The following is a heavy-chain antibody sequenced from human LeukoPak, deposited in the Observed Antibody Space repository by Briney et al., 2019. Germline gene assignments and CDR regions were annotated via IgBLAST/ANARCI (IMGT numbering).Heavy chain of an antibody. Sequence: SETLSLTCTVSGGSISSSSYYWGWIRQPPGKGLGWIGSIYYSGSTYYNPSLKSRVTISVDTSKNQFSLKLSSVTAADTAVYYCARGTSGSYLGAFDYWGQGTLVTVSS. CDR2: IYYSGST. CDR3: ARGTSGSYLGAFDY. D-gene: IGHD1-26*01. CDR1: GGSISSSSYY. V-gene: IGHV4-39*01. J-gene: IGHJ4*02.